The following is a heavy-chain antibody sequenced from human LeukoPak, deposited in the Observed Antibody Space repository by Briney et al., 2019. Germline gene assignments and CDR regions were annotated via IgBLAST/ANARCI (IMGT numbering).Heavy chain of an antibody. J-gene: IGHJ4*02. Sequence: RASVKVSCKASGYTFTGYYMHWVRQAPGQGLEWMGWINPNSGGTNYAQKFQGRVTMTRDTSISTAYMELSRLRFDDTAVYYCARVPDYGDFHDYWGQGTLVTVSS. CDR3: ARVPDYGDFHDY. V-gene: IGHV1-2*02. CDR2: INPNSGGT. CDR1: GYTFTGYY. D-gene: IGHD4-17*01.